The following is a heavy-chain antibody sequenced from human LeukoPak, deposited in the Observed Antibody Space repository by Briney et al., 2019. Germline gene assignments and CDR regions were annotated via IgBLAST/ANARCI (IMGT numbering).Heavy chain of an antibody. V-gene: IGHV3-30*04. CDR1: GFTFSSYA. J-gene: IGHJ4*02. Sequence: GGSLRLSCAASGFTFSSYAMHWVRQAPGKGLEWVAVISYDGSNKYYTDSVKGRFTISRDNSKNTLYLQMNSLRAEDTAVYYSARGAGYSYGADYWGQGALVTVSS. CDR3: ARGAGYSYGADY. CDR2: ISYDGSNK. D-gene: IGHD5-18*01.